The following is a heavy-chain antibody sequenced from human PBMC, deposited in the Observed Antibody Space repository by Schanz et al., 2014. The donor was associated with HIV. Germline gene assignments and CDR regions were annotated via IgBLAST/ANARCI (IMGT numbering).Heavy chain of an antibody. Sequence: QVQLVESGGGVVQPGRSLRLSCAASEFTFSSYGMHWVRQAPGKGLEWAAVISYDGSYKYYADSVKGRFTISRDNSKNTLYLQMNSLRAEDTAVYYCARVNDKGWGYCSSTSCLFWYFDLWGRGTLVTVSS. CDR3: ARVNDKGWGYCSSTSCLFWYFDL. D-gene: IGHD2-2*01. CDR2: ISYDGSYK. CDR1: EFTFSSYG. J-gene: IGHJ2*01. V-gene: IGHV3-30*03.